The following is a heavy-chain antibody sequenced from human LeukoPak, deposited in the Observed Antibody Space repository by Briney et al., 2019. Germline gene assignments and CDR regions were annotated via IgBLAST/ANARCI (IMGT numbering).Heavy chain of an antibody. V-gene: IGHV3-30*02. CDR1: GFTFSDYP. D-gene: IGHD2-21*02. CDR2: IRYDGSNK. J-gene: IGHJ4*02. Sequence: GGSLRLSCAASGFTFSDYPLHWVRQAPGQGLEWVAFIRYDGSNKYYADSVKGRFTISRDNSKNTVDLQMNSLRAEDTAVYFCAKDKDTPATAQPQRGYFESWGRGTLVAVSS. CDR3: AKDKDTPATAQPQRGYFES.